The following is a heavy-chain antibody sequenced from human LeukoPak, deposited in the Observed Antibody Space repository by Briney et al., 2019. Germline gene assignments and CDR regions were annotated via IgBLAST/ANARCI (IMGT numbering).Heavy chain of an antibody. CDR2: ISGSGGST. Sequence: GGSLRLSCAASGFTFSSYAMSWVRQAPGKGLEWVSAISGSGGSTYYADSVKGRFTISRDNAKNSLYLQMNSLRAEDTAVYYCARDGSTVSGGDYFDYWGQGTLVTVSS. V-gene: IGHV3-23*01. D-gene: IGHD4-17*01. CDR3: ARDGSTVSGGDYFDY. CDR1: GFTFSSYA. J-gene: IGHJ4*02.